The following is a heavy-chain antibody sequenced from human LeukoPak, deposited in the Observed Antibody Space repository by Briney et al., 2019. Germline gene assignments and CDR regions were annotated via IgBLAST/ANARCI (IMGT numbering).Heavy chain of an antibody. CDR3: ARHMDWAFDY. J-gene: IGHJ4*02. CDR2: IKPDGSEE. Sequence: ETLSLTCAVYGGSFSGYYWSWIRQLPGKGLEWVANIKPDGSEEYYADSMKGRFTISRDNAKNSLYLQMNSLRAEDTAVYYCARHMDWAFDYWGPGILVIVS. CDR1: GGSFSGYY. V-gene: IGHV3-7*01. D-gene: IGHD3/OR15-3a*01.